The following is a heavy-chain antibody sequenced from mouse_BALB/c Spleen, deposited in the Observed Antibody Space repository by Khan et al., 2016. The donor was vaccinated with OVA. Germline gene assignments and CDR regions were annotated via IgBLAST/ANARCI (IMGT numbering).Heavy chain of an antibody. J-gene: IGHJ4*01. D-gene: IGHD3-3*01. CDR2: IHYSGIP. Sequence: EVKLLESGPDLVKPSQSLSLTCTVTGYSITSGYSWHWIRQFPGNKLEWMGYIHYSGIPNYNPSLKSRISITRDTSKNQFFLQLKSVTTEDTATYYCAKWMGCYAMDYWGQGTSVTVSS. V-gene: IGHV3-1*02. CDR3: AKWMGCYAMDY. CDR1: GYSITSGYS.